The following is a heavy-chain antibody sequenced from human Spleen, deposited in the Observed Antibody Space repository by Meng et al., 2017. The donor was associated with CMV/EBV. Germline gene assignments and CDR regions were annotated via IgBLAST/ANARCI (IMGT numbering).Heavy chain of an antibody. CDR2: INPSGGST. CDR1: GYTFTSYY. CDR3: GRGGSSAWYYYYAVDV. Sequence: ASVQVSCKASGYTFTSYYMHWVRQAPGQGLEWMGIINPSGGSTSYAQKFQGRVTMTRDTSTSTVYMELRSLTSDDTAVYYCGRGGSSAWYYYYAVDVWGQGTTVTVSS. D-gene: IGHD2-2*01. J-gene: IGHJ6*02. V-gene: IGHV1-46*01.